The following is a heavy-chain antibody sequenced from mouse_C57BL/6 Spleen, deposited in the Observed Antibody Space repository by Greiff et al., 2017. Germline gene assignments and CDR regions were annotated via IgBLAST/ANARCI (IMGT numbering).Heavy chain of an antibody. CDR2: ISDGGSYT. Sequence: EVMLVESGGGLVKPGGSLKLSCAASGFTFSSYAMSWVRPTPEKRLEWVATISDGGSYTYYPDNVKGRFTISRDNAKNNLYLQMSHLKSEDTAMYYCARDFYYDYFDYWGQGTTLTVSS. CDR3: ARDFYYDYFDY. V-gene: IGHV5-4*01. D-gene: IGHD2-4*01. J-gene: IGHJ2*01. CDR1: GFTFSSYA.